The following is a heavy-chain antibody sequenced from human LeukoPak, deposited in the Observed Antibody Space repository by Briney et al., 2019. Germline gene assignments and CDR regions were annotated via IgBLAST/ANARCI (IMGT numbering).Heavy chain of an antibody. D-gene: IGHD3-10*01. J-gene: IGHJ6*02. CDR1: GFTFSSYA. CDR2: ISGSGGST. Sequence: PGGPLRLSCAASGFTFSSYAMSWVRQAPGKGLEWVSAISGSGGSTYYADSVKGRFTISRDNSKNTLYLQMNSLRAEDTAVYYCAKDLLMDDGSGSSYYYYGMDVWGQGTTVTVSS. V-gene: IGHV3-23*01. CDR3: AKDLLMDDGSGSSYYYYGMDV.